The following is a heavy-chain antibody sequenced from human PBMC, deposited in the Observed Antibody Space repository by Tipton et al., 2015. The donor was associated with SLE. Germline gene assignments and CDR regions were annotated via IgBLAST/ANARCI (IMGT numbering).Heavy chain of an antibody. CDR3: TKDREYSSGWSSVGFYY. CDR2: ISWISGSI. V-gene: IGHV3-9*01. D-gene: IGHD6-19*01. J-gene: IGHJ4*01. Sequence: RSLRLSCAASGFTFDDYAMHWVRQAPGKGLEWVSRISWISGSIGYADSVKGRFTISRDSAKNSLYLQMSSLRAEDTALYYCTKDREYSSGWSSVGFYYWGHGTLVTVSS. CDR1: GFTFDDYA.